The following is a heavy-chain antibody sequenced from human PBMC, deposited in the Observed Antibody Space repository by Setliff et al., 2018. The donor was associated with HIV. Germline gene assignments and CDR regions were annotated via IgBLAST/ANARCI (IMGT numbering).Heavy chain of an antibody. CDR3: ARPRYTYGTPPAFDI. Sequence: SETLSLTCVVYGGSFSDYYWTWIRQPPEKGLEWIGKINYSGSTDYNSSLRIRVTISVDTSKNQFSLKLSSVTAADTAVYYCARPRYTYGTPPAFDIWGRWTLVTVSS. J-gene: IGHJ3*02. V-gene: IGHV4-34*01. CDR2: INYSGST. CDR1: GGSFSDYY. D-gene: IGHD5-18*01.